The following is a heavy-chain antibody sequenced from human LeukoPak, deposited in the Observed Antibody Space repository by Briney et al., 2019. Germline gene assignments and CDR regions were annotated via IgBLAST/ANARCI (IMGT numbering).Heavy chain of an antibody. CDR3: ASSRTDSSGWYPGYYYYYGMDV. D-gene: IGHD6-19*01. J-gene: IGHJ6*02. CDR2: ISYDGSNK. Sequence: TGGPLRLSCAASGFTFSSYAMHWVRQAPGKGLEWVAVISYDGSNKYYADSVKGRFTISRDNSKNTLYLQMNSLRAEDTAVYYCASSRTDSSGWYPGYYYYYGMDVWGQGTTVTVSS. V-gene: IGHV3-30-3*01. CDR1: GFTFSSYA.